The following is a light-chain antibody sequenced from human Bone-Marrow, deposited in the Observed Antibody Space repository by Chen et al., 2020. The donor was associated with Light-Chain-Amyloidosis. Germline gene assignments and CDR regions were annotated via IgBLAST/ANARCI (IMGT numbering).Light chain of an antibody. CDR2: RDT. J-gene: IGLJ2*01. Sequence: SHQLQQPPPVSVSPGQTGTGPRAGDDLPTKYAYWYQQKPGQAPVLVIHRDTERPSGISERFSGSSSGTTATLTISGVQAEDEDDYHCQSADSSGTYEVIFGGGTKLTVL. CDR3: QSADSSGTYEVI. CDR1: DLPTKY. V-gene: IGLV3-25*03.